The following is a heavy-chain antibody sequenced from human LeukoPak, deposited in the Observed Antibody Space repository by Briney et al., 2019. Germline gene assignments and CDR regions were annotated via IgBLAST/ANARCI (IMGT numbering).Heavy chain of an antibody. V-gene: IGHV1-46*01. D-gene: IGHD5-12*01. CDR3: ARDLRGYSYYYGMDV. CDR1: GYTFTSYY. J-gene: IGHJ6*02. CDR2: INPSGGST. Sequence: ASVKVSCKASGYTFTSYYMHWVRQAPGQGLEWMGVINPSGGSTSYAQKFQGRVTMTRDTSTSTVYMELSSLRSEDTAVYYCARDLRGYSYYYGMDVWGQGTTVTVSS.